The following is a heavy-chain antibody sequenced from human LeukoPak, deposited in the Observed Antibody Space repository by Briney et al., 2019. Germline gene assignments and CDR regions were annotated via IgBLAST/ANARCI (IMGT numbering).Heavy chain of an antibody. CDR1: GDSVSSNSAA. CDR2: TYYRSKWYN. Sequence: QTLSLTCAISGDSVSSNSAAWNWIRQSPSRGLEWLGRTYYRSKWYNDYAVSVKSRITINPDTSKNQFSLQLNSVTPEDTAVYYCASNYYDSSGFLFDYWGQGTLVTVSS. J-gene: IGHJ4*02. D-gene: IGHD3-22*01. V-gene: IGHV6-1*01. CDR3: ASNYYDSSGFLFDY.